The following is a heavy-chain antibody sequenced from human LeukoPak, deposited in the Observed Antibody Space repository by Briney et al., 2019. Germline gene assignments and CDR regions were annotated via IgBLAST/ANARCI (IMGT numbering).Heavy chain of an antibody. CDR2: INTNTENP. V-gene: IGHV7-4-1*02. J-gene: IGHJ4*02. CDR1: GYTFTSYA. D-gene: IGHD2-21*02. CDR3: ARMPNCGGDCYSFDY. Sequence: GASVKVSCKASGYTFTSYAMNWVRQAPGQGLGWMGWINTNTENPTYAQGFTGRFVFSLDTSVSTAYLQISSLKAEDTAVYYCARMPNCGGDCYSFDYWGQGTLVTVSS.